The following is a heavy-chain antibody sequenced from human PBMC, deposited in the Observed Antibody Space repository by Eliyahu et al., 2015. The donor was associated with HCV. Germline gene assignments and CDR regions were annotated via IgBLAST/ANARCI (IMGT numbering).Heavy chain of an antibody. CDR2: IYYSGST. D-gene: IGHD3-22*01. CDR3: ARDQISGYYRGAFDI. CDR1: XGXXSRGGYY. J-gene: IGHJ3*02. Sequence: QVQLQESGPGLVKPSQTLSLPCTVSXGXXSRGGYYWSWIRQHPGKGLEWIGYIYYSGSTYYNPSLKSRVTISVDTSKNQFSLKLSSVTAADTAVYYCARDQISGYYRGAFDIWGQGTMVTVSS. V-gene: IGHV4-31*03.